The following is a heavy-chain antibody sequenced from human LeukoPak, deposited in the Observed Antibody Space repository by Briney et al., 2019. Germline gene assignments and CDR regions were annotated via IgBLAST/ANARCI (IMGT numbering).Heavy chain of an antibody. D-gene: IGHD2-21*01. CDR3: AKAPVTTCRGAYCYPFDY. V-gene: IGHV3-23*01. J-gene: IGHJ4*02. Sequence: GGSLRLSCAASGLIFTNYGMSWVRQAPGKGLEWVSGISGSGGTTYYADSVKGRFTISRDSSKNTLFLQMNRLRPEDAAVYYCAKAPVTTCRGAYCYPFDYWGQGTLVTVSS. CDR2: ISGSGGTT. CDR1: GLIFTNYG.